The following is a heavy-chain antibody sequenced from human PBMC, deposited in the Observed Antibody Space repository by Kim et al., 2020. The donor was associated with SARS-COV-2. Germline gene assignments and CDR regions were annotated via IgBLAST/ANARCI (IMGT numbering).Heavy chain of an antibody. J-gene: IGHJ4*02. CDR2: ISIGSSST. V-gene: IGHV3-48*02. CDR3: ARNLVARTSFDY. D-gene: IGHD2-15*01. CDR1: GFTFSSYS. Sequence: GGSLRLSCEVSGFTFSSYSMNWVRQAPGKGLEWVSYISIGSSSTFYADSVKGRFTISRDNGKNSLFLQMNSLRDEDTAVYYCARNLVARTSFDYWGQGTPVTVSS.